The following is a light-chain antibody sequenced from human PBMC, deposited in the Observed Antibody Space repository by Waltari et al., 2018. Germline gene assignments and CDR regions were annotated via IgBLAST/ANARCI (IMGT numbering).Light chain of an antibody. CDR2: AAS. CDR3: QQSYSTPYT. J-gene: IGKJ2*01. CDR1: QSISSY. Sequence: DTLMTQSPSSLSASVGDTVTITCRASQSISSYLNWYQQKPGKAPKLLIYAASSLQSGVPSRFSGSGSGTDFTLTISSLQPEDFATYYCQQSYSTPYTFGQGTKLEIK. V-gene: IGKV1-39*01.